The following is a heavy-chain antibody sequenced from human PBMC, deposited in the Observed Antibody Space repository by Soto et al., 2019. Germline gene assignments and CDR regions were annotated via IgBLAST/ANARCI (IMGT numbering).Heavy chain of an antibody. D-gene: IGHD3-9*01. CDR3: AKDESAGYYYFDY. CDR1: GFTFSTYA. V-gene: IGHV3-23*01. J-gene: IGHJ4*02. Sequence: GGSLRLSCAASGFTFSTYAMSWVRQAPGKGLEWVSVISNNGGSTYYADSVKGRFTISRDNSKNTLYLQMNSLRAEDTAVYYCAKDESAGYYYFDYWGQGTLVTVSS. CDR2: ISNNGGST.